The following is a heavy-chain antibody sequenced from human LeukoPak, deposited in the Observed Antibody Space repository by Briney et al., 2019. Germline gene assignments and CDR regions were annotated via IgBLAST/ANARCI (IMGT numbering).Heavy chain of an antibody. CDR1: GYSFTRYW. Sequence: GESLKISCKGSGYSFTRYWIGWVRQMPVKGLEWMGIIYPGDSDTRYSPSFQGQVTISADKSLSTAYLQWSSLKASDTAIYYCARHYTGTSHDAFDIWGQGTMVTVSS. CDR2: IYPGDSDT. D-gene: IGHD1-7*01. J-gene: IGHJ3*02. CDR3: ARHYTGTSHDAFDI. V-gene: IGHV5-51*01.